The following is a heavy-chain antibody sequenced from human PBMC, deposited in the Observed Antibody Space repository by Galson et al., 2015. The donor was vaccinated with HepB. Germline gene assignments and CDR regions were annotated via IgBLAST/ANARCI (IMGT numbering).Heavy chain of an antibody. V-gene: IGHV1-2*02. CDR3: ARVVVPAAISGPFEI. CDR2: INPNSGGT. Sequence: SVKVSCKASGYTFTGYYMHWVRQAPGQGLEWMGWINPNSGGTNYAQKFQGRVTMTRDTSISTAYMELSRLRSDDTAVYYCARVVVPAAISGPFEIWGQGTMVTVSS. CDR1: GYTFTGYY. D-gene: IGHD2-2*01. J-gene: IGHJ3*02.